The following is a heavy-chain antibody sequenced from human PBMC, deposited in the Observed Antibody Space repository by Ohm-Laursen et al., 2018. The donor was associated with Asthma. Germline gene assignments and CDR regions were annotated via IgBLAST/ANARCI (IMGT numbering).Heavy chain of an antibody. V-gene: IGHV4-30-4*02. Sequence: PSDTLSLTCAVSGGSISSGDYYWSWIRQPPGKGLEWIGYIYYSGSTYYNPSLKSRVTISVDTSNNQFSLKLSSVTAADTAVYYCARGRAAAGYNWFDPWGQGTLVTVSS. CDR2: IYYSGST. CDR3: ARGRAAAGYNWFDP. CDR1: GGSISSGDYY. J-gene: IGHJ5*02. D-gene: IGHD6-13*01.